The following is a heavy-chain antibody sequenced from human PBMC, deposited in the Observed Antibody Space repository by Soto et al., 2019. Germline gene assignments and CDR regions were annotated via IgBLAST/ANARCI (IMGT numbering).Heavy chain of an antibody. D-gene: IGHD6-13*01. V-gene: IGHV1-8*01. Sequence: QVQLVQSGAEVKKPGASVKVSCKASGYTFTSYDINWVRQATGQGLEWMGWMNPNSGNTGYAQKFQGRVTXXRXXXIXXXXXXXXXLXXXDXXXXXXXXXHXXSWRFDYWGQGTLVTVSS. CDR1: GYTFTSYD. CDR3: XXXHXXSWRFDY. CDR2: MNPNSGNT. J-gene: IGHJ4*02.